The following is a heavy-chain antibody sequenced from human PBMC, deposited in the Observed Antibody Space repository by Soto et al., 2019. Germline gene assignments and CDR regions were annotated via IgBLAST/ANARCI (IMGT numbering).Heavy chain of an antibody. J-gene: IGHJ5*02. V-gene: IGHV3-30*18. Sequence: QVQLVESGGGVVQPGRSLRLSCAASGLSLRSYGLHWVRHAPGKGLEWVAVISYDEINKFYADSVKGRFTISRDNSKNTVFLRMNSLRDEDTAVYYCAKDWANTTGPGLLYNWFDTWGQGTLVTVSS. CDR2: ISYDEINK. CDR3: AKDWANTTGPGLLYNWFDT. D-gene: IGHD3-10*01. CDR1: GLSLRSYG.